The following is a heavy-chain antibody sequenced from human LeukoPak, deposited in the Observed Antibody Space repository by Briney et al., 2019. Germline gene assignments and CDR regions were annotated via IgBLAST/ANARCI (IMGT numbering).Heavy chain of an antibody. CDR1: GGSFSGYY. CDR3: ARGCCSSTSCRGADP. J-gene: IGHJ5*02. CDR2: INHSGST. D-gene: IGHD2-2*01. V-gene: IGHV4-34*01. Sequence: SETLSLTCAVYGGSFSGYYWSWIRQPPGKGLEWIGEINHSGSTNYNPSLKSRVTISVDTSKNQFSLKLSSVTAADTAVYYCARGCCSSTSCRGADPWGQGTLVTVSS.